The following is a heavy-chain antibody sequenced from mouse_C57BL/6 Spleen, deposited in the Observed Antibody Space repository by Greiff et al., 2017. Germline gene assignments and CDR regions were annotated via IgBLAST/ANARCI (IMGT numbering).Heavy chain of an antibody. Sequence: VQLVESGAELVKPGASVKISCKASGYAFSSYWMNWVKQRPGKGLEWIGQIYPGDGDTNYNGKFKGKATLTADKSSSTAYMQLSSLTSEDSAVYFCARGRYYAMDYWGQGTSVTVSS. CDR2: IYPGDGDT. V-gene: IGHV1-80*01. CDR3: ARGRYYAMDY. J-gene: IGHJ4*01. CDR1: GYAFSSYW.